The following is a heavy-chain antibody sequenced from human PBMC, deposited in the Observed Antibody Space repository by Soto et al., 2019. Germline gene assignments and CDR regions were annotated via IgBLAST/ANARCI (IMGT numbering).Heavy chain of an antibody. CDR1: GGTFSSYT. V-gene: IGHV1-2*04. CDR2: INPNSGGT. J-gene: IGHJ4*02. CDR3: ARVGSTIFHFDY. Sequence: GASVKVSCKASGGTFSSYTISWVRQAPGQGLEWMGWINPNSGGTNYAQKFQGWVTMTRDTSISTAYMELSRLRSDDTAVYYCARVGSTIFHFDYWGQGTLVTVSS. D-gene: IGHD3-3*01.